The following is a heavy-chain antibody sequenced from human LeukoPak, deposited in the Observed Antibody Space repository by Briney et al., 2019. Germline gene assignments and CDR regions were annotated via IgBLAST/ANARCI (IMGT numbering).Heavy chain of an antibody. Sequence: SETLSLTCTMSGGSISPYYWSWIRQPPGKGLEWIAYIFHSGTTKYNPSLKSRVAISLDTPKSQFSLKLHSVTAADTAVYYCARGGYYYLDVWGRGTTVTVSS. CDR3: ARGGYYYLDV. CDR1: GGSISPYY. CDR2: IFHSGTT. V-gene: IGHV4-59*01. J-gene: IGHJ6*03.